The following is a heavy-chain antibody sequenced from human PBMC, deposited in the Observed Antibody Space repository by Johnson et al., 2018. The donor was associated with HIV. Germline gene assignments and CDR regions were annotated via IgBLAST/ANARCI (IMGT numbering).Heavy chain of an antibody. CDR3: ARDKGIAAAATDDAFDI. CDR1: GFTFSSYA. D-gene: IGHD6-13*01. Sequence: EQLVESGGGVVQPGRSLRLSCAASGFTFSSYALHWVRQAPGKGLEWVAVIDSGGRTYYADSVKGRFTISRDYSKNTLYLQLNSLRAEDTAVYYCARDKGIAAAATDDAFDIWGQGTMVTVSS. J-gene: IGHJ3*02. V-gene: IGHV3-66*01. CDR2: IDSGGRT.